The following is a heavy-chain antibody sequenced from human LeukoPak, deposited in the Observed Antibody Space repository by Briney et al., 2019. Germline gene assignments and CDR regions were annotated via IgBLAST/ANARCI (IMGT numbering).Heavy chain of an antibody. D-gene: IGHD3-22*01. Sequence: SVKVSCTASGGTFSSYAISWVRQAPGQGLGWMGGIIPIFGTANYAQKFQGRVTITADKSTSTAHMELSSLRSEDTAVYYCARDYYDSSGYEHSFDYWGQGTLVTVSS. V-gene: IGHV1-69*06. CDR2: IIPIFGTA. J-gene: IGHJ4*02. CDR1: GGTFSSYA. CDR3: ARDYYDSSGYEHSFDY.